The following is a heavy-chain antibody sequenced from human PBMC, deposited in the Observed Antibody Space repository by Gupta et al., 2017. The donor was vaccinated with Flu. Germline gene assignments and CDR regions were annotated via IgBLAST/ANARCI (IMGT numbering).Heavy chain of an antibody. Sequence: EVQLVESGGGLVKPGGSLRLSCAASGFTFSNAWMSWVRQAPGKGLEWVGRIKSKTDGGTTDYAAPVKGRFTISRDDSKNTLYLQMNSLKTEDTAVYYCTAAIYSNSQQTFDYWGQGTLVTVSS. J-gene: IGHJ4*02. D-gene: IGHD4-11*01. V-gene: IGHV3-15*01. CDR1: GFTFSNAW. CDR2: IKSKTDGGTT. CDR3: TAAIYSNSQQTFDY.